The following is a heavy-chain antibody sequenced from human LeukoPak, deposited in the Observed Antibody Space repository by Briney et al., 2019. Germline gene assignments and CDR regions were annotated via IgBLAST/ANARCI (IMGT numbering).Heavy chain of an antibody. J-gene: IGHJ5*02. CDR2: MSYTGSGST. CDR3: ASHLWTKGFDP. CDR1: GGSISSYY. Sequence: SETLSLTCTVSGGSISSYYWSWIRQPPGKGLEWLGYMSYTGSGSTNYNPSLKSRVTISADTSKNQLSLNLSSVTAADTAVYFCASHLWTKGFDPWGQGTLVTVSS. V-gene: IGHV4-59*08. D-gene: IGHD3/OR15-3a*01.